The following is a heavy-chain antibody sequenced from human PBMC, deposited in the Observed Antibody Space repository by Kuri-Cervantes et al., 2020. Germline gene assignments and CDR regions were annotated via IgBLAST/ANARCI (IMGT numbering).Heavy chain of an antibody. V-gene: IGHV1-8*01. D-gene: IGHD2-15*01. CDR3: ASQYCSGGSCPPYYYYDMDV. CDR1: GYTFTSYD. J-gene: IGHJ6*02. Sequence: ASVKVSCKASGYTFTSYDINWVRQATGQGPEWMGWMNPNSGNTGYAQKFQGRVTMTRNTSISTAYMELSSLRSDDTAVYYCASQYCSGGSCPPYYYYDMDVWGQGNTVNVSS. CDR2: MNPNSGNT.